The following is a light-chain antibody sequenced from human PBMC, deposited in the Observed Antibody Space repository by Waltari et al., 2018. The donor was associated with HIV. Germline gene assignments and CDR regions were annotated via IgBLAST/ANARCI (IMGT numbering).Light chain of an antibody. CDR1: SSDVGGYHY. CDR2: EVT. V-gene: IGLV2-8*01. Sequence: QSALTQPPSASGSPGQSVTISCTGTSSDVGGYHYVPWYQQHPGKAPKLMIYEVTKRPSGVPDRFSGSKSGNTASLTVSGLQAEDEADYYCSSYAGSSNLRVFGGGTKLTVL. J-gene: IGLJ2*01. CDR3: SSYAGSSNLRV.